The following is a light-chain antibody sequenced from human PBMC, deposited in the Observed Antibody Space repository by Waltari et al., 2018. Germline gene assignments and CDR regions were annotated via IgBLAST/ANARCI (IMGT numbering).Light chain of an antibody. J-gene: IGLJ3*02. CDR3: ATWDDSLGGLWV. V-gene: IGLV1-47*01. Sequence: QSVLTQPPSASGTPGQRVTISCSGSSFNIGSNSVHWYQQLPGTAPKLLMYGNNPRPSGVPDRFSGSKSGTSASLAISGLRSEDEAIYECATWDDSLGGLWVFGGGTKVTVL. CDR1: SFNIGSNS. CDR2: GNN.